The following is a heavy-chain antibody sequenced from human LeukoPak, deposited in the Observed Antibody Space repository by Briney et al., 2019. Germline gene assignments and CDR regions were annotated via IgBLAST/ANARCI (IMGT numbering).Heavy chain of an antibody. Sequence: GGSLRLSCVASGFSFGSYWMAWVRQAPGKGLEWVANVKHDGIEKYHVDSVKGRFTISRDNTKNSLYLHMSSLRVEDTAVYYCAREGREGYNYPALDFWGQGILVTVSS. D-gene: IGHD5-24*01. CDR2: VKHDGIEK. J-gene: IGHJ4*02. CDR3: AREGREGYNYPALDF. CDR1: GFSFGSYW. V-gene: IGHV3-7*05.